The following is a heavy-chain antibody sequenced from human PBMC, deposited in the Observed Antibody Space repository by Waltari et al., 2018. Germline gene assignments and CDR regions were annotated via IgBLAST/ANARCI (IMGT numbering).Heavy chain of an antibody. Sequence: EVQLVESGGGLVQPGGSLRLSCAASGFTFSSYSMNWVRQAPGKGLEWVSYISSISSTIYYADSVKGRFTISRDNAKNSLYLQMNSLRAEDTAVYYCARDPMTTGYYYYGMDVWGQGTTVTVSS. CDR3: ARDPMTTGYYYYGMDV. CDR1: GFTFSSYS. CDR2: ISSISSTI. V-gene: IGHV3-48*01. J-gene: IGHJ6*02. D-gene: IGHD4-17*01.